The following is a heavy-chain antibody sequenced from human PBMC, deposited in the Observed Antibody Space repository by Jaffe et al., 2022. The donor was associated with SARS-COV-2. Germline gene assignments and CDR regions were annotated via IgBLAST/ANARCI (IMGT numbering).Heavy chain of an antibody. CDR2: ISGSGGST. CDR3: AKDTADYGDYVEYFQH. CDR1: GFTFSSYA. J-gene: IGHJ1*01. D-gene: IGHD4-17*01. Sequence: EVQLLESGGGLVQPGGSLRLSCAASGFTFSSYAMSWVRQAPGKGLEWVSAISGSGGSTYYADSVKGRFTISRDNSKNTLYLQMNSLRAEDTAVYYCAKDTADYGDYVEYFQHWGQGTLVTVSS. V-gene: IGHV3-23*01.